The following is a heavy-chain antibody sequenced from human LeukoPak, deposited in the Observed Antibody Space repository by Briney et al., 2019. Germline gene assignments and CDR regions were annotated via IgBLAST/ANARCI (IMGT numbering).Heavy chain of an antibody. J-gene: IGHJ4*02. V-gene: IGHV1-18*01. CDR2: ISHYNGNT. D-gene: IGHD3-22*01. Sequence: SVTVSRQPSVCSFTSYGIRWLRQPPGQGLEWMGWISHYNGNTNLPQKLQGRVTMTADTSTSTAYMALRSLRSDDTAVYYCVRVYGSTGFRGPLSWYYFDYWVQGALATVSS. CDR1: VCSFTSYG. CDR3: VRVYGSTGFRGPLSWYYFDY.